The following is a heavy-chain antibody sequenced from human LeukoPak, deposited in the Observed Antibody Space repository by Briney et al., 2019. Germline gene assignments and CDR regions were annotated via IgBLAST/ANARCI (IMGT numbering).Heavy chain of an antibody. V-gene: IGHV1-69*13. J-gene: IGHJ6*02. Sequence: SVKVSCKASGGTFSSYAISWVRQAPGQGLEWMGGIIPIFGTANYAQKFQGRVTITADESTSTAYMELSSLRSEDTAVYYCARQGIAVAYYYYYGMDVWGQGTTVTVSS. D-gene: IGHD6-19*01. CDR3: ARQGIAVAYYYYYGMDV. CDR1: GGTFSSYA. CDR2: IIPIFGTA.